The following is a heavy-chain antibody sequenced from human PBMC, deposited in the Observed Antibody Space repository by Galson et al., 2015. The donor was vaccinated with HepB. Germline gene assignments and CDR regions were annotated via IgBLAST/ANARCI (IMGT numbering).Heavy chain of an antibody. CDR2: IYHSGST. J-gene: IGHJ2*01. Sequence: LSLTCAVYGGSFSGYYWSWIRQPPGKGLEWIGEIYHSGSTNYNPSLKSRVTISVDKSKNQFSLKLSSVTAADTAVYYCARDRGGVGASPYFDLWGRGTLVT. D-gene: IGHD1-26*01. V-gene: IGHV4-34*01. CDR1: GGSFSGYY. CDR3: ARDRGGVGASPYFDL.